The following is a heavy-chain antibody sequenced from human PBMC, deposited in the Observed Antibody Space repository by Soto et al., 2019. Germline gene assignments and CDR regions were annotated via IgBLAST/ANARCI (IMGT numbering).Heavy chain of an antibody. Sequence: SETLSLTCTVSGGSISSGDYYWSWIRQPPGKGLEWIGYIYYSGSTYYNPSLKSRVTISVDTSKNQFSLKLSSVTAADTAVYYCARDSAITIFGVALASYGMDAWGQGTTVTVSS. CDR3: ARDSAITIFGVALASYGMDA. D-gene: IGHD3-3*01. V-gene: IGHV4-30-4*01. CDR1: GGSISSGDYY. CDR2: IYYSGST. J-gene: IGHJ6*02.